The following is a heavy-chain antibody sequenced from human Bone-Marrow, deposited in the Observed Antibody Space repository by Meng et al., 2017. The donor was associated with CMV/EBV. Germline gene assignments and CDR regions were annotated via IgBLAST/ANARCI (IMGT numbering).Heavy chain of an antibody. CDR3: ARDLNWEATIWDYYYYYGMDV. V-gene: IGHV3-7*01. D-gene: IGHD5-12*01. CDR1: GFTFSSYA. CDR2: IKQDGSEK. J-gene: IGHJ6*02. Sequence: GESLKISCAASGFTFSSYAMSWVRQAPGKGLEWVANIKQDGSEKYYVDSVKGRFTISRDNAKNSLYLQMNSLRAEDTAVYYCARDLNWEATIWDYYYYYGMDVWGQGTTVTVSS.